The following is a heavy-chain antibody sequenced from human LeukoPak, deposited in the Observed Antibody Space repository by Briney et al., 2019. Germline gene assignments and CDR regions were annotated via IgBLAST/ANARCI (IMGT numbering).Heavy chain of an antibody. J-gene: IGHJ4*02. CDR2: INHSGST. D-gene: IGHD2-2*01. CDR3: ARHRRYCSSTSCSDSGYDDY. CDR1: GGSFSGYY. Sequence: SETLSLTCAVYGGSFSGYYWSWIRQPPGKGLEWIGEINHSGSTNYSPSLKSRVTISVDTSKNQFSLKLSSVTAADTAVYYCARHRRYCSSTSCSDSGYDDYWGQGTLVTVSS. V-gene: IGHV4-34*01.